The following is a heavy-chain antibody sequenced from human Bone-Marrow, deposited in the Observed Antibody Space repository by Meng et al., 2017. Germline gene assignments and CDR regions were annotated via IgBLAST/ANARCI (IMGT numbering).Heavy chain of an antibody. J-gene: IGHJ5*02. CDR1: GDSVSSNSAA. D-gene: IGHD3-10*01. CDR2: TYYRSKWYN. Sequence: LRLSCAISGDSVSSNSAAWNWIRQSPSRGLEWLGRTYYRSKWYNDYAVSVKSRITINPDTSKNQFSLQLNSVTPEDTAVYYCARVGSFGWFGDDWFDPWGQGTLVTVSS. V-gene: IGHV6-1*01. CDR3: ARVGSFGWFGDDWFDP.